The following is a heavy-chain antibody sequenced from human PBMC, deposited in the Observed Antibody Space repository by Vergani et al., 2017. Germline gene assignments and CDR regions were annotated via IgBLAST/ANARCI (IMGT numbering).Heavy chain of an antibody. CDR1: GFKFSDHY. J-gene: IGHJ6*02. V-gene: IGHV3-11*04. CDR3: AKNLXISTTRHYYAMNV. CDR2: ISPGASTV. Sequence: LEESGGGSVKPGGSLRLSCAASGFKFSDHYMSWIRQAPGKGLEWVSHISPGASTVSYTDSVTGRFTVSRDNDNNSLTLDMTTLRVEDTAVYYCAKNLXISTTRHYYAMNVWGQGTTVTFSS. D-gene: IGHD2/OR15-2a*01.